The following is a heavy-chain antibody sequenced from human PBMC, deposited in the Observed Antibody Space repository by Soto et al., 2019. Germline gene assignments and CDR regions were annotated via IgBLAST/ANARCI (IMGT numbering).Heavy chain of an antibody. Sequence: ASVKVSCKASGGTFSSYTISWVRQAPGQGLEWMGGIIPIFGTANYAQKFQGRVTITADESTSTAYMELSSLRSEDTAVYYCARSYYGSGSDYCYYGMDVWGQGTTVTVSS. CDR3: ARSYYGSGSDYCYYGMDV. V-gene: IGHV1-69*13. CDR1: GGTFSSYT. J-gene: IGHJ6*02. D-gene: IGHD3-10*01. CDR2: IIPIFGTA.